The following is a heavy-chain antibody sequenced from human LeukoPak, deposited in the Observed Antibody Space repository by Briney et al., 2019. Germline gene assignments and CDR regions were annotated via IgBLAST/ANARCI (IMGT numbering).Heavy chain of an antibody. D-gene: IGHD6-13*01. CDR1: GGSISSSNW. V-gene: IGHV4-4*02. CDR3: ARVPSIAAAGTQFDY. Sequence: PSETLSLTCAVSGGSISSSNWWSWVRQPPGKGLEWIGEIYHSGSTNYNPSLKSRVTISVDKSKNQFSLKLSSVTAADTAVYYCARVPSIAAAGTQFDYWGQGTLVTVSS. CDR2: IYHSGST. J-gene: IGHJ4*02.